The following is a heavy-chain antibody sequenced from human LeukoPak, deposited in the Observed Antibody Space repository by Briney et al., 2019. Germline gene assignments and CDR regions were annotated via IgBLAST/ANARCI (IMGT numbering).Heavy chain of an antibody. J-gene: IGHJ4*02. V-gene: IGHV1-18*04. Sequence: GASVKVSCKASGYTFTGYYMHWVRQAPGQGLEWMGWISAYNGNTNYAQKLQGRVTMTTDTSTSTAYMELRSLRSDDTAVYYCARDLPVFAEYSSSWYTIFDYWGQGTLVTVSS. CDR2: ISAYNGNT. CDR3: ARDLPVFAEYSSSWYTIFDY. D-gene: IGHD6-13*01. CDR1: GYTFTGYY.